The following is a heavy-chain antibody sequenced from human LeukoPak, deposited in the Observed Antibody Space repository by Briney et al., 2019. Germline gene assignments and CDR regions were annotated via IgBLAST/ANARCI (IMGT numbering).Heavy chain of an antibody. Sequence: GGSLRLSCEASRFTFSRYWMHWVRQAPGKGLVWVSRIKSDGKTNYADSVKGRFTISRDNAKNTVSLQMDSLRAEDTGVYYCARAPSEVGGYYPEYFRHWGQGTLVTVSS. D-gene: IGHD3-22*01. CDR1: RFTFSRYW. J-gene: IGHJ1*01. CDR2: IKSDGKT. V-gene: IGHV3-74*01. CDR3: ARAPSEVGGYYPEYFRH.